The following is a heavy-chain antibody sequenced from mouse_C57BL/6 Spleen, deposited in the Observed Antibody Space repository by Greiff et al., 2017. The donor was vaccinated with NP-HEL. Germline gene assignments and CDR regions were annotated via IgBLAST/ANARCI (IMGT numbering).Heavy chain of an antibody. CDR3: ARCEDLWSYAMDY. V-gene: IGHV1-55*01. D-gene: IGHD1-1*02. J-gene: IGHJ4*01. CDR2: IYPGSGST. CDR1: GYTFTSYW. Sequence: QVQLQQPGAELVKPGASVKMSCKASGYTFTSYWITWVKQRPGQGLEWIGDIYPGSGSTNYNEKFKSKATLTVDTSSSTAYMQLSSLTSEDSAVYYCARCEDLWSYAMDYWGQGTSVTVSS.